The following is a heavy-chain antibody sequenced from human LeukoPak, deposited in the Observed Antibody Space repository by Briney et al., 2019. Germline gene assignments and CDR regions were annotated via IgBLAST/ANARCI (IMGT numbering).Heavy chain of an antibody. D-gene: IGHD3-22*01. CDR3: AKRGVVIRVILVGFHKEAYYFDS. CDR2: ISDSGGST. Sequence: GGSLRLSCAVSGITLSNYGMSWVRQAPGKGLEWVAGISDSGGSTNYADSVKGRFTISRDNPKNTLYLQMNTLRAEDTAVYFCAKRGVVIRVILVGFHKEAYYFDSWGQGALVTVSS. J-gene: IGHJ4*02. CDR1: GITLSNYG. V-gene: IGHV3-23*01.